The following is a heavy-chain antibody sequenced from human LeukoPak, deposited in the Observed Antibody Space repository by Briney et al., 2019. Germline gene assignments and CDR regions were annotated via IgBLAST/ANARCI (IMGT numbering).Heavy chain of an antibody. CDR3: ARDFNGSGSRPFDY. J-gene: IGHJ4*02. CDR1: GGSITSTTYY. CDR2: IYYSGST. Sequence: SETLPLTCTVSGGSITSTTYYWGWIRQPPGKGLEWIGSIYYSGSTYYNPPLKSRVTISVDRSKNQFSLKLSSVTAADTAVYYCARDFNGSGSRPFDYWGQGTLVTVSS. D-gene: IGHD3-10*01. V-gene: IGHV4-39*07.